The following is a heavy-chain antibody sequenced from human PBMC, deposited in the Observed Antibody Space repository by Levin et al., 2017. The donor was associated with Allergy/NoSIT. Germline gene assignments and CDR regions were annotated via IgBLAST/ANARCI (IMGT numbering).Heavy chain of an antibody. CDR2: IYYSGST. CDR1: GGSISSGDYY. J-gene: IGHJ4*02. CDR3: AREYGSGGSCLDY. D-gene: IGHD2-15*01. V-gene: IGHV4-30-4*01. Sequence: ASETLSLTCTVSGGSISSGDYYWSWIRQPPGKGLEWIGYIYYSGSTYYNPSLKSRVTISVDTSKNQFSLKLSSVTAADTAVYYCAREYGSGGSCLDYWGQGTLVTVSS.